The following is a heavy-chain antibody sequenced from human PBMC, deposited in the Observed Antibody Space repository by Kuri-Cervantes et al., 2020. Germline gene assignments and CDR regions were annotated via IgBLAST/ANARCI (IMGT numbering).Heavy chain of an antibody. CDR1: GFTFSSYG. V-gene: IGHV3-33*08. CDR2: IWYDGSNK. J-gene: IGHJ6*03. Sequence: GESLKISCAASGFTFSSYGMHWVRQAPGKGLEWVAVIWYDGSNKYYADSVKGRFTISRDNSKNTLYLQMNSLRAEDTAVYYCARDLYKCTNGVCYYMDVWGKGTTVTVSS. CDR3: ARDLYKCTNGVCYYMDV. D-gene: IGHD2-8*01.